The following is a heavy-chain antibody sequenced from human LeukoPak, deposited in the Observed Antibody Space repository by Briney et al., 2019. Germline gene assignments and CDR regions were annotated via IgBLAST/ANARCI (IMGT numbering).Heavy chain of an antibody. V-gene: IGHV4-39*07. Sequence: PSETLSLTCTVSGGSISNSSYYWGWIRQPPGKGLEWIGSLLYSGTTYYNPSLRSRVTMSVDTSKNQFSLNLSSLPAADTAMYYCARGVFEPYYFDYWGQGSLVTVSS. D-gene: IGHD3-10*01. CDR3: ARGVFEPYYFDY. CDR1: GGSISNSSYY. CDR2: LLYSGTT. J-gene: IGHJ4*02.